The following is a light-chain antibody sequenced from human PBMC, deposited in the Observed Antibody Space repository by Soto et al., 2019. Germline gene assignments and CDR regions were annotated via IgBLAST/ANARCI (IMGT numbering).Light chain of an antibody. CDR3: AAWDDSLNGPV. CDR1: SSNIGRNT. Sequence: QSVLTQPPSASGTPGQXVTISCSGSSSNIGRNTVNWYQQLPGTAPKVVIYINNQRPSGVPDRFSGSKSGTSASLAISGLQSEDEADYYCAAWDDSLNGPVFGGGTKVTVL. J-gene: IGLJ2*01. CDR2: INN. V-gene: IGLV1-44*01.